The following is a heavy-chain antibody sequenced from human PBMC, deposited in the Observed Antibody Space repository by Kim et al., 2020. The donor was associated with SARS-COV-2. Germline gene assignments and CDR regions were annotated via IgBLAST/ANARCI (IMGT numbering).Heavy chain of an antibody. CDR2: INHSGST. V-gene: IGHV4-34*01. CDR3: ARSRPFNYDFWIAHMYYF. Sequence: SETLSLTCAVYGGSFSGYYWSWIRQPPGKGLEWIGEINHSGSTNYNPSLTSRVTISVDTSKNKFSLKLSSVTAADTAVYFCARSRPFNYDFWIAHMYYF. D-gene: IGHD3-3*01. CDR1: GGSFSGYY. J-gene: IGHJ4*01.